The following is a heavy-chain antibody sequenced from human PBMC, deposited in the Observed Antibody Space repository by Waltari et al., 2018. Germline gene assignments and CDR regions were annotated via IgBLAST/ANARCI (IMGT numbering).Heavy chain of an antibody. V-gene: IGHV3-21*01. D-gene: IGHD3-16*01. CDR2: ISGDSRFI. J-gene: IGHJ4*02. Sequence: EVQLVASGGGLVKHGGSLRPSCEASGFTFSGYSMNWVRQAPGKGLEWVSSISGDSRFIYYADSVNGRFTISSDDAKNSLYLQMNSLRVEDTAVYYCARDRRGYFDYWGPGTLVSVSS. CDR1: GFTFSGYS. CDR3: ARDRRGYFDY.